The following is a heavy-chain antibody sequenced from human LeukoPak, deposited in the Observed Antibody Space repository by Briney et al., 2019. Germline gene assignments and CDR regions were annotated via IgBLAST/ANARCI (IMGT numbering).Heavy chain of an antibody. CDR3: ARDSEGDSRFDY. J-gene: IGHJ4*02. CDR2: INPNSGGI. V-gene: IGHV1-2*02. CDR1: GYTFTSYY. D-gene: IGHD3-16*01. Sequence: EASVKVSCKASGYTFTSYYMHWVRQAPGQGLEWMGWINPNSGGINYAQKFQGRVTMTRDMSTSTVYMELSSLRSEDTAVYYCARDSEGDSRFDYWGQGTLVTVSS.